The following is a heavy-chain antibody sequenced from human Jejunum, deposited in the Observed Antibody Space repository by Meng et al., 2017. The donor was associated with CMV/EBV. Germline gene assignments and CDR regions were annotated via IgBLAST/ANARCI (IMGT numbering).Heavy chain of an antibody. D-gene: IGHD1-1*01. Sequence: SGFAFSKYSMNWVRQTPGKGLEWVSIIYTGSGTTYYADSVKSRFTISRDDSKNTVYLQMNSLRAEDTAVYYCAKDTTPDTRFNFDRWGQGTPVTVSS. J-gene: IGHJ4*02. V-gene: IGHV3-23*03. CDR2: IYTGSGTT. CDR3: AKDTTPDTRFNFDR. CDR1: GFAFSKYS.